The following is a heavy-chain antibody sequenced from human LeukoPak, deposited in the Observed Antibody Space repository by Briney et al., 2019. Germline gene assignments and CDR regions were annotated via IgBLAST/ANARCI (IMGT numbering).Heavy chain of an antibody. CDR3: ARDYRRNYITIFGHNWFDP. Sequence: ASVKVSCKASGYTFTSYGISWVRQAPGQGLEWMGWISAYNGNTNYAQKLRGRVTMTTDTSTSTAYMELRSLRSDDTAVYYCARDYRRNYITIFGHNWFDPWGQGTLVTVSS. CDR2: ISAYNGNT. V-gene: IGHV1-18*01. D-gene: IGHD3-3*01. CDR1: GYTFTSYG. J-gene: IGHJ5*02.